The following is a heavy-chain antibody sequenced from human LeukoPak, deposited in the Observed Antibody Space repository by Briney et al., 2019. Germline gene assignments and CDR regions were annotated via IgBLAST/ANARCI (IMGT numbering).Heavy chain of an antibody. CDR2: TIPILGIA. CDR3: ARDLTMGAITHYYYMDV. CDR1: GGTFSSYT. D-gene: IGHD3-3*01. J-gene: IGHJ6*03. V-gene: IGHV1-69*04. Sequence: GASVKVSCRASGGTFSSYTISWVRQAPGQGLEWMGRTIPILGIANYAQKFQGRVTITADKSTSTAYMELSSLRSEDTAVYYCARDLTMGAITHYYYMDVWGKGTTVTVSS.